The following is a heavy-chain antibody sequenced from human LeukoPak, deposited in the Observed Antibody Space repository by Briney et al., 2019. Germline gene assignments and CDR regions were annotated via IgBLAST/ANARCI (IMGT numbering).Heavy chain of an antibody. V-gene: IGHV1-69*01. Sequence: SVKVSCKASGGTFSSYAISWVRQAPGQGLEWMGGIIPIFGTANYAQKFQGRVTITADESTSTAYMELSSLRSEDTAVYYCARVLPYSSSWPYYFDYWGQGTRVTVSS. D-gene: IGHD6-13*01. CDR1: GGTFSSYA. J-gene: IGHJ4*02. CDR3: ARVLPYSSSWPYYFDY. CDR2: IIPIFGTA.